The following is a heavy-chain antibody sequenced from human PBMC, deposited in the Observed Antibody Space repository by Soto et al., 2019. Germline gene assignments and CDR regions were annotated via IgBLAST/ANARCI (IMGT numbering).Heavy chain of an antibody. CDR2: ISGSGASI. Sequence: EVQLLESGGNLVQPGGSLRLSCAASGFIFSSYVMSWVRQAPGKGLEWVSTISGSGASIYDADSVKGRFTISRDNSKNTVYLQMNSLRAEDTAVYYCAKDGLGSCTGGTCYGSDYWGQGTLVTVSS. CDR1: GFIFSSYV. D-gene: IGHD2-15*01. V-gene: IGHV3-23*01. J-gene: IGHJ4*02. CDR3: AKDGLGSCTGGTCYGSDY.